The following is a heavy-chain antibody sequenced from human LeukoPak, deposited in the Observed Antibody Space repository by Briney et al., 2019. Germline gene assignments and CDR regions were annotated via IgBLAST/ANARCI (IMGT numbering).Heavy chain of an antibody. CDR2: INHSGST. D-gene: IGHD6-19*01. J-gene: IGHJ4*02. CDR1: GGSFSGYY. Sequence: PSETLSLTCAVYGGSFSGYYWSWIRQPPGKGLEWIGEINHSGSTNYNPSLKSRVTISVDTSKNQFSLKLSSVTAADMAVYYCARALTVDSAGSFDYWGQGTLVTVSS. CDR3: ARALTVDSAGSFDY. V-gene: IGHV4-34*01.